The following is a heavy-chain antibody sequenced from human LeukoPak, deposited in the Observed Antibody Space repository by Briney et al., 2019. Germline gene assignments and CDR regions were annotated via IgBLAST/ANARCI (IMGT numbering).Heavy chain of an antibody. J-gene: IGHJ6*03. CDR2: IIPIFGTA. D-gene: IGHD3-22*01. Sequence: SVKVSCKASGGTFSSYAISWVRQAPGQGLEWMGGIIPIFGTANYAQKFQGRVTITTDESTITAYMELSSLRSEDTAVYYCAREGRDYYDSSGASYYYMDVWGKGTTVTVSS. CDR1: GGTFSSYA. CDR3: AREGRDYYDSSGASYYYMDV. V-gene: IGHV1-69*05.